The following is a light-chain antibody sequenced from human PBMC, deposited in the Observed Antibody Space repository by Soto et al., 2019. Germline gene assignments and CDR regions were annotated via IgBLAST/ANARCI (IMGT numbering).Light chain of an antibody. Sequence: DIQMTQSPSSQSASVGDRVTITCRASQSINKYLNWYQQKPGKAPKLLIYATSTLQSGVTSRFSGRVSETDFTLTISSLQPDDFATYNCQQSCSTPRTFGQGTRVEI. J-gene: IGKJ1*01. V-gene: IGKV1-39*01. CDR3: QQSCSTPRT. CDR1: QSINKY. CDR2: ATS.